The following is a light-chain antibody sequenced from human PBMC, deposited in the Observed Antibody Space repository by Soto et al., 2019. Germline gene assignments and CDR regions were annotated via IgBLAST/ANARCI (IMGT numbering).Light chain of an antibody. CDR2: DAS. CDR1: QTVPKTY. J-gene: IGKJ4*01. CDR3: QQYAVGPLT. Sequence: EIVLTQSPGTLSLSPGETVTLSCRASQTVPKTYLAWYQKKPVQAPRLLIYDASIRATGVPDRFSGSGSGTDFTLNISRLEPEDFAVYFCQQYAVGPLTFGEGTKLDIK. V-gene: IGKV3-20*01.